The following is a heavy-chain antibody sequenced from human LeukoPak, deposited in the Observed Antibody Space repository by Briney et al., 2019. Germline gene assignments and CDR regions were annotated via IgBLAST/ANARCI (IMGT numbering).Heavy chain of an antibody. Sequence: GGSLRLSCAASGFTFSSYSMNWVRRAPGKGLEWVSSISSSSSYIYYADSVKGRFTISRDNAKNSLYLQMNSLRAEDTAVYYCARGGSYSYGHSPWGRGTLVTVSS. V-gene: IGHV3-21*01. CDR3: ARGGSYSYGHSP. D-gene: IGHD5-18*01. CDR2: ISSSSSYI. CDR1: GFTFSSYS. J-gene: IGHJ4*02.